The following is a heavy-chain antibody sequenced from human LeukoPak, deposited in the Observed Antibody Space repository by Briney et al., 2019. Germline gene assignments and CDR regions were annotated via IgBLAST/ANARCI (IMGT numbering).Heavy chain of an antibody. V-gene: IGHV4-4*02. CDR3: ARAHYYGSGSPFDY. D-gene: IGHD3-10*01. Sequence: PSGTLSLTCAVSGGPISSRNWWSWVRQPPGKGLEWVGEVFHSGSTIYNPSLKSRLIISVDKAKNQFSLKLSSVTAADTAVYYCARAHYYGSGSPFDYWGQGTLVTVSS. CDR2: VFHSGST. CDR1: GGPISSRNW. J-gene: IGHJ4*02.